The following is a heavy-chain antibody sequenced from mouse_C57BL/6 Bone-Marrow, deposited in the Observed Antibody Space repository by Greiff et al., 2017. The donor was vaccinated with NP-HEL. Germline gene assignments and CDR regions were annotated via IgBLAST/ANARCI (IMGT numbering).Heavy chain of an antibody. CDR2: INPSSGYT. V-gene: IGHV1-7*01. CDR3: ARDSSGSLYYFDY. Sequence: VQLQQSGVELAKPGASVKLSCKASGYTFTSYWMHWVKQRPGQGLEWIGYINPSSGYTKYNQKFKDKATLTADKSSSTAYMQLSSLTYEDSAVYYCARDSSGSLYYFDYWGQGTTLTVSS. J-gene: IGHJ2*01. CDR1: GYTFTSYW. D-gene: IGHD3-2*02.